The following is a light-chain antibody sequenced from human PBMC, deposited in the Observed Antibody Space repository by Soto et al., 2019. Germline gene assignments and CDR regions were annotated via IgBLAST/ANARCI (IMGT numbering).Light chain of an antibody. CDR3: QQRSNWPPVIT. Sequence: EIVLTQSPATLSLSPGDRATLSCRASQTFSSHLAWYQQKPGQAPRLLIYDASKRATGIPARFSGRGSGTDFTLPISSLESEDFAVYYCQQRSNWPPVITFGQGTRLEIK. J-gene: IGKJ5*01. CDR1: QTFSSH. V-gene: IGKV3-11*01. CDR2: DAS.